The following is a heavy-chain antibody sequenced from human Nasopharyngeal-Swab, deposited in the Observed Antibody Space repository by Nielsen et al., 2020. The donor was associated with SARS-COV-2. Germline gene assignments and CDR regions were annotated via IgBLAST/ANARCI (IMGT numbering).Heavy chain of an antibody. D-gene: IGHD6-13*01. CDR2: INPSGGST. Sequence: SVTVSCQASGYTFTSYYMHWLRQAPGQGLEWMGIINPSGGSTSYAQKFQGRVTMTRDTSTSTVYMELSSLRSEDTAVYYCAREAGYYYYYMDVWGKGTTVTVSS. V-gene: IGHV1-46*01. CDR3: AREAGYYYYYMDV. J-gene: IGHJ6*03. CDR1: GYTFTSYY.